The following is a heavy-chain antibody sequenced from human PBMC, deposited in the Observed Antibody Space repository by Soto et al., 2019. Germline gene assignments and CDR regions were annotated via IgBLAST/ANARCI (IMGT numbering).Heavy chain of an antibody. J-gene: IGHJ6*02. CDR1: GFTFSSYG. CDR2: IWYDGSNK. V-gene: IGHV3-33*06. CDR3: AKDSAYYDFWSGYSYYYYYGMDV. D-gene: IGHD3-3*01. Sequence: SLRLSCAASGFTFSSYGMHWVRQAPGKGLEWVAVIWYDGSNKYYADSVKGRFTISRDNSKNTLYLQMNSLRAEDTAVYYCAKDSAYYDFWSGYSYYYYYGMDVWGQGTTVTVSS.